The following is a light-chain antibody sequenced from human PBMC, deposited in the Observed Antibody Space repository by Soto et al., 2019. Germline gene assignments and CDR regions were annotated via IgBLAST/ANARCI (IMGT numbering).Light chain of an antibody. CDR2: DAS. V-gene: IGKV3-11*01. J-gene: IGKJ4*01. CDR3: QQRSNWPLLT. Sequence: IVLKQSPATVSLTQGERATLSCRASQSVSSYLAWYPQNPGQAPRLLIYDASNRATGIPARFSGSGSGTDFTLTISSLEPEDFAVYYCQQRSNWPLLTFGGLTNVAI. CDR1: QSVSSY.